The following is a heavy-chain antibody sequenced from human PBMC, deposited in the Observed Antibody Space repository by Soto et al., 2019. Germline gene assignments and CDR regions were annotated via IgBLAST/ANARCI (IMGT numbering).Heavy chain of an antibody. Sequence: GGSLRLSCAASGFTFDDYAMHWVRQAPGKGLEWVSGISWNSGSIGYADSVKGRFTISRDNAKNTLYLQMNSLRAEDTAVYYCAKDRVYSNNWYYFDYWGQGTLVTVSS. CDR1: GFTFDDYA. D-gene: IGHD6-13*01. V-gene: IGHV3-9*01. CDR3: AKDRVYSNNWYYFDY. CDR2: ISWNSGSI. J-gene: IGHJ4*02.